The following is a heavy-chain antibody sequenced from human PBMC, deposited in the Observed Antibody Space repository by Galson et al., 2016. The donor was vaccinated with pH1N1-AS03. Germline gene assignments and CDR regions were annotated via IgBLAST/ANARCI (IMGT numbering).Heavy chain of an antibody. CDR1: GFTFSSHS. CDR3: ARGVDSGGRQVSSDP. D-gene: IGHD3-22*01. Sequence: SLRLSCAGSGFTFSSHSMNWVRQAPGKGLEWVSSISGNSGFINYADSVRGRFTISRDNAKNSLYLQVSSLRAEDTAVYFCARGVDSGGRQVSSDPWARKPWSPSLQ. CDR2: ISGNSGFI. V-gene: IGHV3-21*01. J-gene: IGHJ5*02.